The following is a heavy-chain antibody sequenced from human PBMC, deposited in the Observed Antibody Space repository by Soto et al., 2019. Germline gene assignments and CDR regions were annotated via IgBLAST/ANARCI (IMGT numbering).Heavy chain of an antibody. Sequence: QVQLQESGPGLVKPSQTLSLTCTVSGGSISSGDYYWSWIRQPPGKGLEWIGYIYYSGSTYYNPSLKSRVTKSVDTSKNQFSLKLSSVTAADTAVYYCARTYYYDRRGRGAFDIWGQGTMVTVSS. CDR3: ARTYYYDRRGRGAFDI. CDR1: GGSISSGDYY. V-gene: IGHV4-30-4*01. J-gene: IGHJ3*02. CDR2: IYYSGST. D-gene: IGHD3-22*01.